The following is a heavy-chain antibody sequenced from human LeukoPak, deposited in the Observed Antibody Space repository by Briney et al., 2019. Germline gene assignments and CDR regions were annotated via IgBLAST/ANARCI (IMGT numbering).Heavy chain of an antibody. CDR2: IITSGGST. V-gene: IGHV3-23*01. CDR3: AKDFHASSGYYLDY. D-gene: IGHD3-22*01. CDR1: GFTFSSYA. J-gene: IGHJ4*02. Sequence: PGESLRLSCAASGFTFSSYAMNWVRQAPGKGLEWVSAIITSGGSTYYADSVKGRFTISRDNSKNTLYLQMNSLRAEDTAVYYCAKDFHASSGYYLDYWGQGTLVTVSS.